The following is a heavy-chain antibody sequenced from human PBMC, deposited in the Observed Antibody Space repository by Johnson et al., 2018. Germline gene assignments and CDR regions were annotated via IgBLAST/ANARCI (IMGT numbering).Heavy chain of an antibody. D-gene: IGHD6-13*01. J-gene: IGHJ1*01. V-gene: IGHV3-15*07. CDR3: TTVGIAAAGMGFQH. Sequence: VHLVQSGGGVVQPGRSMRLSCAVAGFSLSNYGMHWVRQAPGKGLEWVGRIKTKSAGGPTDYAAPVRDRFTNSRDDSESKVYRQMTSLETGETAVYYCTTVGIAAAGMGFQHWGQGTLVTASS. CDR1: GFSLSNYG. CDR2: IKTKSAGGPT.